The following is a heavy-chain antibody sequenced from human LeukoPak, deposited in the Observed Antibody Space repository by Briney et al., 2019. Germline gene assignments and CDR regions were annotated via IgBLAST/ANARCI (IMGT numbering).Heavy chain of an antibody. CDR1: GGSISPSSYY. Sequence: SETLSLTCTVSGGSISPSSYYWGWIRQPPGKGLEWIGSIYYSGSTYYNPSLKSRVTISVATSKNQFSLKLTSVTAADTAVYYCARHTLGALEYYDFWSGNDYWGQGTLVTVSS. J-gene: IGHJ4*02. CDR2: IYYSGST. D-gene: IGHD3-3*01. CDR3: ARHTLGALEYYDFWSGNDY. V-gene: IGHV4-39*01.